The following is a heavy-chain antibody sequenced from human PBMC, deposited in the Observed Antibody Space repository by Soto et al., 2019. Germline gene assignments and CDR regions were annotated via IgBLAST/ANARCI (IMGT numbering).Heavy chain of an antibody. D-gene: IGHD2-21*01. CDR2: IYDSGSA. V-gene: IGHV4-59*01. Sequence: SETLSLTCTVSGGSIDTYYWSWIRQPPGKGLEWIGCIYDSGSANYNPSLNSRVSISVHPSQSQFSLRLTSVTAADTAVYYCARADGFCGGDCYYRALDIWGQGTMVTVSS. CDR3: ARADGFCGGDCYYRALDI. CDR1: GGSIDTYY. J-gene: IGHJ3*02.